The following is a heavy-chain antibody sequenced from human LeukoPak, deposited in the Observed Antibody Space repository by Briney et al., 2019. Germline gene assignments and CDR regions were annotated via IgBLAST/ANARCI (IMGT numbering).Heavy chain of an antibody. CDR2: INPNSGGT. J-gene: IGHJ5*02. V-gene: IGHV1-2*02. D-gene: IGHD2-2*01. Sequence: ASVKVSCKASGYTFTGYYMHWVRQAPGQGLEWMGWINPNSGGTNYAQKFQGRVTMTRDTSISTAYMELSRLRSDDTAVYYCARDLKGVVVVPAATGHWFDPWGQGTLVTVSS. CDR3: ARDLKGVVVVPAATGHWFDP. CDR1: GYTFTGYY.